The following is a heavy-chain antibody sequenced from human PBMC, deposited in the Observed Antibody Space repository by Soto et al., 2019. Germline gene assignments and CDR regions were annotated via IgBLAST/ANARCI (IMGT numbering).Heavy chain of an antibody. CDR1: GGTFSSYT. J-gene: IGHJ6*02. CDR3: ARVGNIAAGHYCMDV. V-gene: IGHV1-69*02. D-gene: IGHD6-25*01. Sequence: QVQLVQSGAEVKKPGSSVKVSCKASGGTFSSYTISWVRQAPGQGLEWMGRIIPILGIANYAQKFQGRVTITADKSTSTAYMELSSLRSEDTAVYYCARVGNIAAGHYCMDVWGQGTTVTVSS. CDR2: IIPILGIA.